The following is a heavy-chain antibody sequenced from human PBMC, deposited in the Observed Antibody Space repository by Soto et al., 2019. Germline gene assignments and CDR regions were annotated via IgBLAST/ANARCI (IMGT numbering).Heavy chain of an antibody. V-gene: IGHV3-33*01. CDR1: GFTFSSYV. D-gene: IGHD2-15*01. Sequence: GGSLRLSCAASGFTFSSYVIHWVRQAPGKGLEWVAIIWYDGSNKYYADSVKGRFTISRDNYRNTVYLQMDSPRAEDTAVYYCASEACSRCGMDVWGPGTTV. J-gene: IGHJ6*02. CDR3: ASEACSRCGMDV. CDR2: IWYDGSNK.